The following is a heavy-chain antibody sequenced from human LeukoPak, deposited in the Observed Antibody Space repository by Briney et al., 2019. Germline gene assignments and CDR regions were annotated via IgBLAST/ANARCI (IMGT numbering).Heavy chain of an antibody. J-gene: IGHJ4*02. CDR2: ISAYNGNT. V-gene: IGHV1-18*01. CDR3: ARELLNYYDSSGYFGY. CDR1: GGTFSSYG. D-gene: IGHD3-22*01. Sequence: GASVKVSCKASGGTFSSYGISWVRQAPGQGLEWMGWISAYNGNTNYAQKLQGRVTMTTDTSTSTAYMELRSLRSDDTAVYYCARELLNYYDSSGYFGYWGQGALVTVSS.